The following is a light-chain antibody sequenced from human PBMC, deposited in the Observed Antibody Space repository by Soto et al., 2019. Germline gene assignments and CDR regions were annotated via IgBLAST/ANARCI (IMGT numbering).Light chain of an antibody. CDR2: DAS. J-gene: IGKJ4*01. V-gene: IGKV3-11*01. Sequence: EIVLTQSPATLSLSPGERATLSCRASQSVSSNLAWYQQKPGQAPRLLIYDASNRATGIPARFSGSGSGTYFTLTISSLEPEDFAVYHCQQRSNWLTFGGGTMVEIK. CDR3: QQRSNWLT. CDR1: QSVSSN.